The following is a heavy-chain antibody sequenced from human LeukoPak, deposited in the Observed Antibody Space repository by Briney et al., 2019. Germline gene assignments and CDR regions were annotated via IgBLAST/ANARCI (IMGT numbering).Heavy chain of an antibody. CDR2: ISGSGGST. Sequence: PGGPLRLSCAASGFTFSSYAMSWVRQAPGKGLEWVSAISGSGGSTYYADSVKGRFTISRDNSKNTLYLQMNSLRAEDTAVYYCAKDSKYYYDSSGYYDNWGQGTLVTVSS. D-gene: IGHD3-22*01. CDR3: AKDSKYYYDSSGYYDN. V-gene: IGHV3-23*01. J-gene: IGHJ4*02. CDR1: GFTFSSYA.